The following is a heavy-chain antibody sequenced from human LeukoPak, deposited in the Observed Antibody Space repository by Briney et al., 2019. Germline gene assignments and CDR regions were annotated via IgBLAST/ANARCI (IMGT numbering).Heavy chain of an antibody. Sequence: ASVKVSCKASGYTFTNYGISWVRQAPGQGLEWMGWINPNSGGTNYAQKFQGRVTMTRDTSISTAYMELSRLRSDDTAVYYCARDGGRYHWFDPWGQGTLVTVSS. CDR3: ARDGGRYHWFDP. CDR1: GYTFTNYG. D-gene: IGHD3-16*02. CDR2: INPNSGGT. J-gene: IGHJ5*02. V-gene: IGHV1-2*02.